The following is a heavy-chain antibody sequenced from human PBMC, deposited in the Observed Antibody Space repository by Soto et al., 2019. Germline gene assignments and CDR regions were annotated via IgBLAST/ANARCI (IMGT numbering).Heavy chain of an antibody. V-gene: IGHV1-69*01. CDR3: ARDNVGYYYDSSSSNWFDT. CDR1: GGTFSSYA. CDR2: IIPIFGTA. D-gene: IGHD3-22*01. J-gene: IGHJ5*02. Sequence: QVQLVQSGAEVKKPGSSVKVSCKASGGTFSSYAISWVRQAPGQGLEWMGGIIPIFGTANYAQKFQGRVTITADESTSTAYMELSSLRSEDTAVYYCARDNVGYYYDSSSSNWFDTWGQGTLVTVSS.